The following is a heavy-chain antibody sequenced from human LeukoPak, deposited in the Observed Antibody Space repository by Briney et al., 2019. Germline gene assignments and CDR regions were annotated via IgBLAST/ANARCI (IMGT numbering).Heavy chain of an antibody. CDR2: ISSSGSTI. Sequence: PGGSLRLSCAASGFTFSSYGMSWVRQAPGKGLEWVSYISSSGSTIYYADSVKGRFTISRDNAKNSLYLQMNSLRAEDTAVYYCARKSSIAAELGAFDIWGQGTMVTVSS. V-gene: IGHV3-48*04. CDR1: GFTFSSYG. CDR3: ARKSSIAAELGAFDI. D-gene: IGHD6-6*01. J-gene: IGHJ3*02.